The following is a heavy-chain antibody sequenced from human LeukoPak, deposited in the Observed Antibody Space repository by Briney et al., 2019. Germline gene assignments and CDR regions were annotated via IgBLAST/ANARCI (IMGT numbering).Heavy chain of an antibody. D-gene: IGHD3-10*01. CDR2: IHHSGSN. J-gene: IGHJ5*02. V-gene: IGHV4-31*03. CDR1: GGSISSGNYY. CDR3: ASYGSGSYRFDP. Sequence: SETLSLTCTVSGGSISSGNYYWSWIRQHPGKGLEWIGYIHHSGSNCYNPSLKSRVIISVDTSKNQFSLKLNSVTAADTAVYYCASYGSGSYRFDPWGQGTLVTVSS.